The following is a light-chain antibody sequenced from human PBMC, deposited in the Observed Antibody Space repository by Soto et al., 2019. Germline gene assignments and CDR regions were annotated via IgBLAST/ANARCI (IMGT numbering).Light chain of an antibody. CDR3: CSYAGRSGFVV. CDR2: EVS. Sequence: QSVLTQPASVSGSPGQSITISCTGTSSDVGTYNFVSWYQQHPGKAPKLMIYEVSKRPSGVSNRFSGSKSGNTASLTISGLEAEDEADYYWCSYAGRSGFVVFGGGTKVTVL. CDR1: SSDVGTYNF. J-gene: IGLJ2*01. V-gene: IGLV2-23*02.